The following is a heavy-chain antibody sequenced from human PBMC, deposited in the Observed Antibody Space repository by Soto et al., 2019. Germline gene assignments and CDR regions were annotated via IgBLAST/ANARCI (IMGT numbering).Heavy chain of an antibody. J-gene: IGHJ4*02. CDR2: ISGSGGST. Sequence: GGSLRLSCAASGFTFSSYAMSWVRQAPGKGLEWVSAISGSGGSTYYADSVKGRFTISRDNSKNTLYLQMNSLRAEDTAVYYCAKGKADFWSGYYAFDYWGQGTLVTV. V-gene: IGHV3-23*01. D-gene: IGHD3-3*01. CDR3: AKGKADFWSGYYAFDY. CDR1: GFTFSSYA.